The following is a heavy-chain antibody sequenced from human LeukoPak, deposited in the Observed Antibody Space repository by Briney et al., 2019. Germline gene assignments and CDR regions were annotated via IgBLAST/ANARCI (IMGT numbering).Heavy chain of an antibody. J-gene: IGHJ4*02. D-gene: IGHD3-10*01. Sequence: ASVKVSCKASGYTFTGYYIHWVRQAPGQGLEWMGWINPNSGGTNYVQKFEGRVTMTRDTSINTAYMELNRLTSDDTAVYYCARDSGEVPDYWGQGTLVTVSS. CDR3: ARDSGEVPDY. CDR1: GYTFTGYY. CDR2: INPNSGGT. V-gene: IGHV1-2*02.